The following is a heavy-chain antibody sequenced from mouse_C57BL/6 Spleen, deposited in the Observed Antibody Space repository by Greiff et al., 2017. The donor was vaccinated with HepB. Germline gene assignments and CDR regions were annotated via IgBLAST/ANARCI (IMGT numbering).Heavy chain of an antibody. Sequence: EVNLVESGGGLVKPGGSLKLSCAASGFTFSSYAMSWVRQTPEKRLEWVATISDGGSYTYYPDNVKGRFTISRDNAKNNLYLQMSHLKSEDTATYYCAREGYSNYYFDYWGQGTTLTVSS. J-gene: IGHJ2*01. V-gene: IGHV5-4*01. CDR2: ISDGGSYT. CDR1: GFTFSSYA. D-gene: IGHD2-5*01. CDR3: AREGYSNYYFDY.